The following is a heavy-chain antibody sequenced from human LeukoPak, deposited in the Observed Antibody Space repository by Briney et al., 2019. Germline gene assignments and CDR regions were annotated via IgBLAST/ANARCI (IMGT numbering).Heavy chain of an antibody. Sequence: TLSLTCTVSGGSISSGGYYWSWIRQHPGKGLEWIRYIYYSGSTYYNPSLKSRVTISVDTSKNQFSLKLSSVTAADTAVYYCARVKRIAARTFDYWGQGTLVTVSS. J-gene: IGHJ4*02. D-gene: IGHD6-6*01. V-gene: IGHV4-31*03. CDR1: GGSISSGGYY. CDR2: IYYSGST. CDR3: ARVKRIAARTFDY.